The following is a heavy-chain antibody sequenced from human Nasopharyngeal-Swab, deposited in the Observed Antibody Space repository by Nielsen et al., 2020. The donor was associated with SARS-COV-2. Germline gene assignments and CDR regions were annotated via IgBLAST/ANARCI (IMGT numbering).Heavy chain of an antibody. Sequence: GESLKISCAASGFTFSSYAMHWVRQAPGKGLEWVAVISYDGSNKYYADSVKGRFTISRDNSKNTLYLQMNSLRAEDTAVYYCARDESGSFSFDYWGQGTLVTVSS. V-gene: IGHV3-30-3*01. CDR2: ISYDGSNK. J-gene: IGHJ4*02. D-gene: IGHD1-26*01. CDR3: ARDESGSFSFDY. CDR1: GFTFSSYA.